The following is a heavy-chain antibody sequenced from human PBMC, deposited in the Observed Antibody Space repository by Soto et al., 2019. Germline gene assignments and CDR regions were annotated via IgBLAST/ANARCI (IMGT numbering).Heavy chain of an antibody. D-gene: IGHD3-16*01. V-gene: IGHV1-18*01. CDR3: AMVDNYVTPTPQDV. J-gene: IGHJ6*02. CDR2: ISPYSGNT. CDR1: GYIFVNYG. Sequence: QVQLVQSGDEVRKPGSSVKVSCKASGYIFVNYGIAWVRQAPGQGLEWMGWISPYSGNTHYASKVQGRLTITTDTSTSPVDTDLGSLTSDDTSVYYCAMVDNYVTPTPQDVWGQGTTVTVSS.